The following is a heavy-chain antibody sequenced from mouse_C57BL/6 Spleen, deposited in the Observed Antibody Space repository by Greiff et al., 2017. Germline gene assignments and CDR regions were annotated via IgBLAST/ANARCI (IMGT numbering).Heavy chain of an antibody. CDR3: ARNPDGYFDY. D-gene: IGHD2-3*01. CDR1: GYTFTSSW. J-gene: IGHJ2*01. V-gene: IGHV1-7*01. Sequence: VTLQESGAELAKPGASVKLSCKASGYTFTSSWMHWVKQRPGQGLEWIGYINPSSGYNKYNQKFKDKATLTADKSSSTAYMQLSSLTYEDSTVYYCARNPDGYFDYWGQGTTLTVSS. CDR2: INPSSGYN.